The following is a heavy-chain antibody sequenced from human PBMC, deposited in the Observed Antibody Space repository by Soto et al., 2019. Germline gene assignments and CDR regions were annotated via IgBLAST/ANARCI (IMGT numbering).Heavy chain of an antibody. J-gene: IGHJ3*02. D-gene: IGHD1-1*01. V-gene: IGHV3-33*01. Sequence: GGSLRLSCAASGFTFSSYGMHWVRQAPGKGLEWVAVIWYDGSNKYYADSVKGRFTISRDNSKNTLYLQMNSLRAEDTAVYYCARDETGRDAFDIWGQGTMVTVSS. CDR3: ARDETGRDAFDI. CDR2: IWYDGSNK. CDR1: GFTFSSYG.